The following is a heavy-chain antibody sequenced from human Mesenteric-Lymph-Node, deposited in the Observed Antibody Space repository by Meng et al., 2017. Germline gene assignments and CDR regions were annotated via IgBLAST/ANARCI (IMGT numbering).Heavy chain of an antibody. CDR2: VYYSGST. CDR1: GASISSSSSYY. J-gene: IGHJ4*02. D-gene: IGHD5-12*01. CDR3: ARQYIDATWAFDYFDF. V-gene: IGHV4-39*07. Sequence: SETLSLTCTVFGASISSSSSYYWGWIRQPPGKGLEWIGSVYYSGSTSYNPSLKSRATISVDTSENQFSLTLSSVTAADTAVYYCARQYIDATWAFDYFDFWGQGTLVTVSS.